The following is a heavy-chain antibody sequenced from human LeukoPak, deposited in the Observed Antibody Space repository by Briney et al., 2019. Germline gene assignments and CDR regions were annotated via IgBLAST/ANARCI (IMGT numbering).Heavy chain of an antibody. CDR2: MSYDGSNK. CDR1: GFTFSSYG. D-gene: IGHD7-27*01. Sequence: PGGSLRLSCAASGFTFSSYGMHLVRQAAGKGLEWVAVMSYDGSNKYYADSVKGRFTISRDNSKNTLYLQMNSLRAEDTAVYYCAKDLTGDDFDYWGQGTLVTVSS. CDR3: AKDLTGDDFDY. V-gene: IGHV3-30*18. J-gene: IGHJ4*02.